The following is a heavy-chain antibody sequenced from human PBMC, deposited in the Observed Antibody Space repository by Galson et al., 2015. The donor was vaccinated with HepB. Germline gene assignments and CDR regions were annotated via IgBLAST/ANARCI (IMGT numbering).Heavy chain of an antibody. J-gene: IGHJ3*01. D-gene: IGHD1-26*01. V-gene: IGHV1-18*01. CDR2: ISAYKGKT. CDR3: ARDSFILGVGVTMDLNPKDALDF. CDR1: GYTFNNYG. Sequence: SVRVSCKASGYTFNNYGMSCVRQAPGQELEWMGWISAYKGKTNYAQKFQGRVTMTTDTSRSTAYMEVRSLRSDDSAFYYCARDSFILGVGVTMDLNPKDALDFWGQGTMVIVSS.